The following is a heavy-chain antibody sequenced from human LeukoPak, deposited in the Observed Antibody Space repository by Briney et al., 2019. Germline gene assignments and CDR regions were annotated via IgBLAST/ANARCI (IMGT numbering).Heavy chain of an antibody. D-gene: IGHD3-9*01. Sequence: GGSLRLSCAASGFTFSSYDMHWVRKATGKGLEWVSAIGTAGDTYYPGSVKGRFTISRENAKNSLYLQMNSLRAEDTAVYYRARVRYFDGSLDYWGQGTLVTVSS. CDR3: ARVRYFDGSLDY. CDR1: GFTFSSYD. J-gene: IGHJ4*02. V-gene: IGHV3-13*01. CDR2: IGTAGDT.